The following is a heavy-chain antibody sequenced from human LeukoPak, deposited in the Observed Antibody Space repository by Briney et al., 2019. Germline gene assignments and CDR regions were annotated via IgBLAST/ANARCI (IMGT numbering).Heavy chain of an antibody. CDR1: GGSISSYY. V-gene: IGHV4-59*01. J-gene: IGHJ4*02. Sequence: SETLSLTCTVSGGSISSYYWSWIRQPPGKGLEWIGYISYSGSTNYNPSLMSRVTISVDTSKNQFSLKLSSVTAADTAVYYCARVGRGDYTWGSYSFDYWGQGTLVTVSS. CDR2: ISYSGST. CDR3: ARVGRGDYTWGSYSFDY. D-gene: IGHD3-16*01.